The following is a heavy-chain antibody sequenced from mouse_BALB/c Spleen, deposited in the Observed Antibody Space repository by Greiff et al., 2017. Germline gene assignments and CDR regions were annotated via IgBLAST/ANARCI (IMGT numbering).Heavy chain of an antibody. CDR3: ARTAYGNPFYAMDY. D-gene: IGHD2-1*01. CDR1: GFTFSSFG. Sequence: EVQGVESGGGLVQPGGSRKLSCAASGFTFSSFGMHWVRQAPEKGLEWVAYISSGSSTIYYADTVKGRFTISRDNPKNTLFLQMTSLRSEDTAMYYCARTAYGNPFYAMDYWGQGTSVTVSS. V-gene: IGHV5-17*02. CDR2: ISSGSSTI. J-gene: IGHJ4*01.